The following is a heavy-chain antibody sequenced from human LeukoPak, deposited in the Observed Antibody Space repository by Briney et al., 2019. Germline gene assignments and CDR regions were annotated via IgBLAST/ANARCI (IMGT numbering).Heavy chain of an antibody. D-gene: IGHD3-22*01. CDR1: GFTFSSYA. J-gene: IGHJ5*02. Sequence: GGSLRLSCAASGFTFSSYAMHWVRQAPGKGLEYVSAISSNGGSTYYANSVKGRFTISRDNSKNTLYLQMGSLRAEGMAVYYCAREGTHSSGYYANWFDPWGQGTLVTVSS. CDR2: ISSNGGST. CDR3: AREGTHSSGYYANWFDP. V-gene: IGHV3-64*01.